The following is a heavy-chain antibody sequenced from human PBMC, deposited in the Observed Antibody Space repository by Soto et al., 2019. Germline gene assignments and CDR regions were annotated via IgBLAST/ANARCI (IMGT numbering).Heavy chain of an antibody. J-gene: IGHJ6*02. V-gene: IGHV1-69*01. D-gene: IGHD3-10*01. Sequence: QVQLVQSGAEVKKPGSSVKVSCKASGGTFSSYAISWVRQAPGQGLEWMGGIIPIFGTANYAQKFQGRVTITADESTSTAYKELRSLRSEDTAVYYFETDARTGKYGARGYGMDVWGQGTTVTVSS. CDR1: GGTFSSYA. CDR3: ETDARTGKYGARGYGMDV. CDR2: IIPIFGTA.